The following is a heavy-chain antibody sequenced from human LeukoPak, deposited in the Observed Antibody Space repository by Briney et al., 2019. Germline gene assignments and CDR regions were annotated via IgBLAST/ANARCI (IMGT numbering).Heavy chain of an antibody. V-gene: IGHV3-48*03. CDR3: ASHPEVPPDY. CDR1: GFTFSSYE. J-gene: IGHJ4*02. CDR2: ISSSGSTI. Sequence: PGGSLRLSCAASGFTFSSYEMNWVRQAPGKGLEWVSYISSSGSTIYYADSVKGRFTISRDNAKNSLYLQMNSLRAQGTAVYYCASHPEVPPDYWGEGTLVTVSS.